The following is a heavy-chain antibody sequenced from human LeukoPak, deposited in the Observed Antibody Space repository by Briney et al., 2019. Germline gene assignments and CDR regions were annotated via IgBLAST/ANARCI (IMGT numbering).Heavy chain of an antibody. CDR1: GFTFTGYY. CDR3: ARVPYSSGWYVIDY. V-gene: IGHV1-2*02. J-gene: IGHJ4*02. D-gene: IGHD6-19*01. Sequence: ASVKVSCKASGFTFTGYYMHRVRQAPGQGLEWMGWINPNSGGTNYAQKFQGSVTMTRDTSVSTAYMELSRLTSDDTAVYYCARVPYSSGWYVIDYWGQGTLVTVSS. CDR2: INPNSGGT.